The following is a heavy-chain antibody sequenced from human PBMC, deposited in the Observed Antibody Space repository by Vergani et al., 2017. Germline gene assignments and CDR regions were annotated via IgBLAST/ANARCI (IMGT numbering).Heavy chain of an antibody. V-gene: IGHV3-21*01. CDR1: GFSFSNYN. CDR3: ARHRIYYDSSGYEFGSYYYFYYMDV. Sequence: DVQLVESGGGLVRPGGSLRLSCAGSGFSFSNYNMEWVRQAPGKGLECVSSISSRGSNMYYSDSLKARFTISRDNAKNSLFLQMNSLRAEDTAVYYCARHRIYYDSSGYEFGSYYYFYYMDVWGKGTTVTVSS. J-gene: IGHJ6*03. D-gene: IGHD3-22*01. CDR2: ISSRGSNM.